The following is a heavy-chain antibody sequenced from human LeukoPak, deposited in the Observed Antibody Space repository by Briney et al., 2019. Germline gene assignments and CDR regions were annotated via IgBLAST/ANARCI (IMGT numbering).Heavy chain of an antibody. J-gene: IGHJ4*02. D-gene: IGHD3-22*01. CDR1: GGSISTYY. V-gene: IGHV4-59*01. CDR3: ARVPHDSSGYYYFDY. Sequence: SETLSLTCTVSGGSISTYYWSWIRQPPGKGLEWIGYIFYSGSTNYNPSLKSRVTISVDTSKNQFSLKLSSVTAADTAVYYCARVPHDSSGYYYFDYWGQGTLVTVSS. CDR2: IFYSGST.